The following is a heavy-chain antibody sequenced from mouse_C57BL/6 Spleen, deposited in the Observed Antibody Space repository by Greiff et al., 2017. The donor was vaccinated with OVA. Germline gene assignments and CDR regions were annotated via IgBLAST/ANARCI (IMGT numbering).Heavy chain of an antibody. D-gene: IGHD1-1*01. CDR3: AREVITTVVAPFDY. V-gene: IGHV5-4*01. CDR1: GFTFSSYA. J-gene: IGHJ2*01. Sequence: EVMLVESGGGLVKPGGSLKLSCAASGFTFSSYAMSWVRQTPEKRLEWVATISDGGSYTYYPDNVKGRFTISRDNAKNNLYLQMSHLKSEDTAMYYCAREVITTVVAPFDYWGQGTTLTVSS. CDR2: ISDGGSYT.